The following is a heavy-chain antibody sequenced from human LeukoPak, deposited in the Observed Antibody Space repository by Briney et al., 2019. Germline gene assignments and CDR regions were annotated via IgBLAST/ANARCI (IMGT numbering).Heavy chain of an antibody. CDR3: ARDTYYYGSGSIGMDV. D-gene: IGHD3-10*01. V-gene: IGHV1-18*04. CDR1: GYTFTSYG. J-gene: IGHJ6*04. CDR2: ISAYNGNT. Sequence: GASVKVSCKASGYTFTSYGISWVRQAPGQGLEWMGWISAYNGNTNYAQKLQGRVTMTTDTSTSTAYMELRSLRSDDTAVYYCARDTYYYGSGSIGMDVWGKGTTVTVSS.